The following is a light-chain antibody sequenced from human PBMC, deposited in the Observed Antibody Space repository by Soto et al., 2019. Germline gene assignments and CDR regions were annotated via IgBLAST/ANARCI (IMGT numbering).Light chain of an antibody. Sequence: DIQMTQSPSTLSASVGDRVTITCRASQSISSWLAWYQQKPGKAPKLLIYKASSLEGGIPSRFSGSGSETEFTLTISSLQPEDFATYYCQQYNSYQYTFGQGTDWRL. V-gene: IGKV1-5*03. CDR2: KAS. J-gene: IGKJ2*01. CDR3: QQYNSYQYT. CDR1: QSISSW.